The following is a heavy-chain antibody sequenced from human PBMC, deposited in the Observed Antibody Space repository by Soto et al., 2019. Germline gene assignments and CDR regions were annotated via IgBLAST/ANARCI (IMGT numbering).Heavy chain of an antibody. V-gene: IGHV4-61*01. D-gene: IGHD1-26*01. CDR3: ARGGSEWELLSN. J-gene: IGHJ4*02. CDR2: IYYSGRT. CDR1: GGSVRSGSYY. Sequence: SETLSLTCTVSGGSVRSGSYYWSWIRQPPGKGLGWIGYIYYSGRTNYSPSLKSRVTISVDASKNQFSLKLSSVTAADTAVYYCARGGSEWELLSNWGQGTLVTVSS.